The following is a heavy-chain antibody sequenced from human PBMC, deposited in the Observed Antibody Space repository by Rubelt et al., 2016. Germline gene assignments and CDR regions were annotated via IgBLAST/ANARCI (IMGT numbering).Heavy chain of an antibody. CDR1: GGSISSSSYY. V-gene: IGHV4-39*01. CDR3: ARQNIVLMVYAPDY. Sequence: QLQLQESGPGLVKPSETLSLTCTVSGGSISSSSYYWGWIRQPPGKGLEWIGSIYYSGSTYYNPSLNVRVTISVDTSKTEFALKLGSVTAADTAVYYCARQNIVLMVYAPDYWGQGTLVTVSS. D-gene: IGHD2-8*01. J-gene: IGHJ4*02. CDR2: IYYSGST.